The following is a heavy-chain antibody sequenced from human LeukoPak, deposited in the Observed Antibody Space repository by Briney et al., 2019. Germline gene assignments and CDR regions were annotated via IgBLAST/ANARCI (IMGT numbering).Heavy chain of an antibody. D-gene: IGHD3-10*01. CDR1: GFTLSSNY. CDR2: IYRGGST. V-gene: IGHV3-66*01. Sequence: PGGSLRLSCAAPGFTLSSNYMSWVRQAPGKGLEWVSVIYRGGSTYYSEAVKGRFTISRKNPKNTLYLQMDSRTDVGTAVYDCARDFGGIGHFDYWGRGTLVTVSS. J-gene: IGHJ4*02. CDR3: ARDFGGIGHFDY.